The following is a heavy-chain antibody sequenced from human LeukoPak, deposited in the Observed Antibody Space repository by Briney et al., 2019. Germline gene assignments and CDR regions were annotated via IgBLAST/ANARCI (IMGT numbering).Heavy chain of an antibody. Sequence: PSETLSLTCAVYGGSFSGYYWSWIRQPPGKGLEWIGYIYYSGSTNYNPSLKSRVTFSVDTSKNQFSLKLISVTAADTAVYYCARVKGVVTAILDYWGQGTLVTVSS. CDR3: ARVKGVVTAILDY. D-gene: IGHD2-21*02. J-gene: IGHJ4*02. V-gene: IGHV4-59*01. CDR1: GGSFSGYY. CDR2: IYYSGST.